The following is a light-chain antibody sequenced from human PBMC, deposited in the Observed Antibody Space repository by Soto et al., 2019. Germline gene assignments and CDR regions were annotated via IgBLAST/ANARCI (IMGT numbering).Light chain of an antibody. CDR3: LQDYNYPFT. V-gene: IGKV1-6*02. CDR1: QGIGID. Sequence: AIQLTQSPSSLSASVGDRVTITCRASQGIGIDLGWYQQKPGKAPKLLIHTASSLQSGVPSRFSGSGSGTDFTLTISCLQPEDFATYYCLQDYNYPFTFGPGTKVDI. J-gene: IGKJ3*01. CDR2: TAS.